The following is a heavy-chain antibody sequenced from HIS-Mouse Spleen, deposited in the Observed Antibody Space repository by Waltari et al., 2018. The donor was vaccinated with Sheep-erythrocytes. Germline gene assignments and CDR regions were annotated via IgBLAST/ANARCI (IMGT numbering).Heavy chain of an antibody. CDR2: ISAYNGNT. V-gene: IGHV1-18*01. D-gene: IGHD3-10*01. CDR3: ARESGELLSPFDY. Sequence: GQGLEWMGWISAYNGNTNYALKLQGRVTMTTDTSTSTAYMELRSLRSDDTAVYYCARESGELLSPFDYWGQGTLVTVSS. J-gene: IGHJ4*02.